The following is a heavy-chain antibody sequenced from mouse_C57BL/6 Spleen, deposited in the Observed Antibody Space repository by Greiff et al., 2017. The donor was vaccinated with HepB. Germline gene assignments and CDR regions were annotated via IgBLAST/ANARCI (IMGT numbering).Heavy chain of an antibody. CDR3: ARCDGYYLDY. J-gene: IGHJ2*01. CDR2: ISSGSSTI. D-gene: IGHD2-3*01. CDR1: GFTFSDYG. V-gene: IGHV5-17*01. Sequence: EVKLVESGGGLVKPGGSLKLSCAASGFTFSDYGMHWVRQAPEQGLEWVAYISSGSSTIYYADTVKVRFTISRDNAKNTRFLQMTSLRSEDTAMYYCARCDGYYLDYWGQGTTLTVSS.